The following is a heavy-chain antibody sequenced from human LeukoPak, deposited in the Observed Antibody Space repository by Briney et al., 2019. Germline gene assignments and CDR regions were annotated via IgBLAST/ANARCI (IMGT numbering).Heavy chain of an antibody. Sequence: GGSLRLSCAGSGFTFGSYSMNWVRQAPGKGLEWVSYISSTSSTIYYADSVKGRFTISRDNAKDSLYLQMNSLRAEDTAVYYCARGGKTWAVSDYWGQGTLVTVSS. D-gene: IGHD3-10*01. CDR1: GFTFGSYS. CDR3: ARGGKTWAVSDY. V-gene: IGHV3-48*04. J-gene: IGHJ4*02. CDR2: ISSTSSTI.